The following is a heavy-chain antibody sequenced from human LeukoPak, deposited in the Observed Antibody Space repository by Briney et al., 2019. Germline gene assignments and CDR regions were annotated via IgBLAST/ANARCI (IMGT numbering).Heavy chain of an antibody. CDR2: ISGSGGST. D-gene: IGHD3-10*01. CDR1: GFTFSSYA. Sequence: PGGSLRLSCAASGFTFSSYAMSWVRQAPGKGLEWVSAISGSGGSTYYADSVKGRFTISRDNSKNTLYLQMNSLRAEDTAVYYCAKDPTLVEEWFGEPDYWGQGTLVTVSS. CDR3: AKDPTLVEEWFGEPDY. J-gene: IGHJ4*02. V-gene: IGHV3-23*01.